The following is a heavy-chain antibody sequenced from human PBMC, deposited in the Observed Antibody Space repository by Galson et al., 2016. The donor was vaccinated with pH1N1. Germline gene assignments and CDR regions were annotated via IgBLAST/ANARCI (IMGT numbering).Heavy chain of an antibody. V-gene: IGHV4-31*03. D-gene: IGHD6-13*01. CDR1: GGSISSGGYY. Sequence: TLSLTCTVSGGSISSGGYYWSWIRQHPGKGLEWIGYIYYSGSTYYNPSLKSRVTISVDTSKNQFSLKLSSVTAADTAVYYCARSSSSRETEYYFDYWGQGTQVTVSS. J-gene: IGHJ4*02. CDR3: ARSSSSRETEYYFDY. CDR2: IYYSGST.